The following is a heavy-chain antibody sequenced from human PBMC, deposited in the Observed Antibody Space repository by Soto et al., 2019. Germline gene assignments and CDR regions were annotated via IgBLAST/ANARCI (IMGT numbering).Heavy chain of an antibody. D-gene: IGHD1-26*01. CDR2: ISSSGSII. V-gene: IGHV3-48*03. CDR1: GFTFSSYE. J-gene: IGHJ3*02. Sequence: PVGSLRLSCAASGFTFSSYEMNWVRQAPGKGLEWVSYISSSGSIIYYADSVKGRFTISRDNAKNSLYLQMNSLRAEDTAVSYGARDVAEWELLGSGPGAFDIWGQGTMVTDSS. CDR3: ARDVAEWELLGSGPGAFDI.